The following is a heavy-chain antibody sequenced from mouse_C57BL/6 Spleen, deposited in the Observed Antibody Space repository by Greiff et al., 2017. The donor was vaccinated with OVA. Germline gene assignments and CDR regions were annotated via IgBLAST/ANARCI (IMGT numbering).Heavy chain of an antibody. V-gene: IGHV1-74*01. CDR2: IHPSDSDT. Sequence: VQLQQPGAELVKPGASVKVSCKASGYTFTSYWMHWVKQRPGQGLEWIGRIHPSDSDTNYNQKFKGKATLTVDKSSSTAYMQLSSLTSEDSAVYYCATVYYGSSYYAMDYWGQGTSVTVSS. CDR1: GYTFTSYW. D-gene: IGHD1-1*01. CDR3: ATVYYGSSYYAMDY. J-gene: IGHJ4*01.